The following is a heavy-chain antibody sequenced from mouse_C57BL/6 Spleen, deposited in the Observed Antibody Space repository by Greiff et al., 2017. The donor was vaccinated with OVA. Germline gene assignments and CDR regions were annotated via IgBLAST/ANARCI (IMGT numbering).Heavy chain of an antibody. Sequence: EVQLVESGGGLVKPGGSLKLSCAASGFTFSSYAMSWVRQTPEKRLEWVATISDGGSYTYYPDNVKGRFTISRDNAKNNLYLQMSHLKSEDTAMYDGARDDYYGSSYDAMDYWGQGTSVTVSA. V-gene: IGHV5-4*01. CDR2: ISDGGSYT. J-gene: IGHJ4*01. CDR3: ARDDYYGSSYDAMDY. CDR1: GFTFSSYA. D-gene: IGHD1-1*01.